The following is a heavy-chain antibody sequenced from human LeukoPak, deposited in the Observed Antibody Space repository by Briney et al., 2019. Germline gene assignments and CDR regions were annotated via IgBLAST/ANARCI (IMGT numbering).Heavy chain of an antibody. CDR1: GFTFSSYA. D-gene: IGHD3-22*01. CDR3: ATNTDYYDSSGYQHLDY. Sequence: GGSLRFSCAASGFTFSSYAMSWFRQAPGKGLEWVSAISGSGGSTYYADSVKGRFTISRDNSKNTLYLQMNSLRAEDTAVYYCATNTDYYDSSGYQHLDYWGQGTLVTVSS. J-gene: IGHJ4*02. V-gene: IGHV3-23*01. CDR2: ISGSGGST.